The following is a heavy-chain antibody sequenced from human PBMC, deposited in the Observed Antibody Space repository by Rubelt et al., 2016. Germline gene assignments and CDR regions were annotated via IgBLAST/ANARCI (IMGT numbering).Heavy chain of an antibody. CDR1: GGSFNDHY. CDR2: INHSGNT. D-gene: IGHD4-11*01. CDR3: ARVPTTVTTYEPHDY. V-gene: IGHV4-34*02. Sequence: QVRLQQWGAGLLKPSETLSLTCAVYGGSFNDHYWSWIRQPPGKGLEWIGEINHSGNTTYNPSLKNRVTLSVDTSKSQFSLGRSSVTDAEPAAYDCARVPTTVTTYEPHDYWGRGTLVTVSS. J-gene: IGHJ4*02.